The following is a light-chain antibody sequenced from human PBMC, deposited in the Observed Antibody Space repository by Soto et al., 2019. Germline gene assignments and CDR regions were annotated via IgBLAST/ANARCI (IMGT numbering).Light chain of an antibody. CDR3: QHYNSYSEA. V-gene: IGKV1-5*03. CDR1: QTISSW. Sequence: DLKMPQSPSTLSGSVGDRVTITCRASQTISSWLAWYQQKPGKAPKLLIYKAYTLKSGVPSRFSGSGSGTEFTLTISSLQPDDFATYYCQHYNSYSEAFGQGTKVELK. CDR2: KAY. J-gene: IGKJ1*01.